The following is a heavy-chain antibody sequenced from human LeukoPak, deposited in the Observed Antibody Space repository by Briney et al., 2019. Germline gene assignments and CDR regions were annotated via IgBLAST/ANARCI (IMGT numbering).Heavy chain of an antibody. Sequence: SGGSLRLSCAGSGFTSTNYWIHWVRQAPGRGLEWVSRISPDGSTTNYADSVKGRFTISRDSAMNTVSLQMNSLSVDDTAVYYCARAQDGNYGLFECWAQGTLVTVSS. CDR1: GFTSTNYW. CDR3: ARAQDGNYGLFEC. D-gene: IGHD1-7*01. V-gene: IGHV3-74*01. CDR2: ISPDGSTT. J-gene: IGHJ4*02.